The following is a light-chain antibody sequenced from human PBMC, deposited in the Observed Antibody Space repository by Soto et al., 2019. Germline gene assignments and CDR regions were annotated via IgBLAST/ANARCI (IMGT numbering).Light chain of an antibody. J-gene: IGKJ3*01. CDR2: DAS. CDR3: QQTYTFPFT. Sequence: DIQVTQSPAFLSLSVGDRLTISCRASQTISSYLSWYQQKVGEAPKRLIYDASSLQSGVPSRFSGSGSGTEFTLVISAFQREDFATCCCQQTYTFPFTFGQATKV. V-gene: IGKV1-39*01. CDR1: QTISSY.